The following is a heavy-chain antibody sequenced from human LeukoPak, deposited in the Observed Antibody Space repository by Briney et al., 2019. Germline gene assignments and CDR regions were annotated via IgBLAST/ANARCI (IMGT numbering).Heavy chain of an antibody. Sequence: GGSLRLSCAASGFTFSSYAMSWVRQAPGKGLEWVSSISSSSSYIYYADSVKGRFTISRDNAKNSLYLQMNSLRAEDTAVYYCARGKEYSSSCSDYWGQGTLVTVSS. CDR1: GFTFSSYA. CDR2: ISSSSSYI. J-gene: IGHJ4*02. CDR3: ARGKEYSSSCSDY. D-gene: IGHD6-6*01. V-gene: IGHV3-21*01.